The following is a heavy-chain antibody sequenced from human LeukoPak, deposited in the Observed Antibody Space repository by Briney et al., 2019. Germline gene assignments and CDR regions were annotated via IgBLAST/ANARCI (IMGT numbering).Heavy chain of an antibody. CDR1: GFTFSSYG. Sequence: SGGSLRLSCAASGFTFSSYGMHWVRQAPGKGLEWVAFIRYDGSNKYYADSVKGRFTISRDNSKNTLYLQMNSLRAEDTAVYYCAKDGSGSYSAFDIWGQGTMVTVSS. D-gene: IGHD3-10*01. J-gene: IGHJ3*02. CDR3: AKDGSGSYSAFDI. CDR2: IRYDGSNK. V-gene: IGHV3-30*02.